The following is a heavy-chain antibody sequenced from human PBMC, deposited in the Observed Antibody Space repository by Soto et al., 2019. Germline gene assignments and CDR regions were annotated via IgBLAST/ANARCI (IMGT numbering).Heavy chain of an antibody. CDR3: AKGGSYYYDSSGYYAN. Sequence: GGSLRLSCAASGFTFTSYAMSWVRQAPGKGLEWVSAISGSGGSSYYADSVKGRFTISRDNSKNTLFLQMNSLRAEDAAIYYCAKGGSYYYDSSGYYANWGQGALVTVSS. D-gene: IGHD3-22*01. CDR1: GFTFTSYA. V-gene: IGHV3-23*01. J-gene: IGHJ4*02. CDR2: ISGSGGSS.